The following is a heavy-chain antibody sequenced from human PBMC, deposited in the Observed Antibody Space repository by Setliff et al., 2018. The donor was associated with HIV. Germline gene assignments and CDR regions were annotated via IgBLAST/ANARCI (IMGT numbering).Heavy chain of an antibody. V-gene: IGHV4-59*01. J-gene: IGHJ6*03. D-gene: IGHD2-21*01. Sequence: SETLSLTCTVSGGSISTYYWNWIRQPPGKGLEWIGRTYYNGQDDHSPSLRSRLTISVDTSKNQFSLTLTSVTAADTAIYYCARGIVPPTRQGYYYMDVWGKGTTVTVSS. CDR1: GGSISTYY. CDR3: ARGIVPPTRQGYYYMDV. CDR2: TYYNGQD.